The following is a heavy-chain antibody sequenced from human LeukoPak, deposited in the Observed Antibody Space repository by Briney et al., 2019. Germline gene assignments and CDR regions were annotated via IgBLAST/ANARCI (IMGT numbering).Heavy chain of an antibody. V-gene: IGHV1-24*01. CDR2: FDPEDGET. CDR3: ATARGLTGIAAAGIWAYYMDV. Sequence: ASVKVSCKVSGYTLAELSMHWVRQAPGKGLEWMGGFDPEDGETIYAQKFQGRVTMTEDTSTDTAYMELSSLRSEDTAVYYCATARGLTGIAAAGIWAYYMDVWGKGTTVTVSS. J-gene: IGHJ6*03. D-gene: IGHD6-13*01. CDR1: GYTLAELS.